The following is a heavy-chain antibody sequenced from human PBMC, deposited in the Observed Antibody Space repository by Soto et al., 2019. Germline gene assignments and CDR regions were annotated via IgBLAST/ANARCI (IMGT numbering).Heavy chain of an antibody. Sequence: SETLSLTCAVYGGSFSGYYWSWIRQPPGKGLKWIGEINHSGSTNYNPSLKSRVTISGDTSKNHFSLKLNSVTAADTAVYYCARALGYTYGHLPIDYWGQGTLVTVSS. CDR1: GGSFSGYY. D-gene: IGHD5-18*01. CDR3: ARALGYTYGHLPIDY. V-gene: IGHV4-34*01. CDR2: INHSGST. J-gene: IGHJ4*02.